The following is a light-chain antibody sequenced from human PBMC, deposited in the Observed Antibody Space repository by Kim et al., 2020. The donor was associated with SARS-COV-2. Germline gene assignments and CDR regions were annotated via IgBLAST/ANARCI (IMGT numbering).Light chain of an antibody. CDR2: RNN. CDR3: AAWDDSLSGRV. CDR1: SSNIGINY. Sequence: LTQPPSASGTPGQRVTISCSGSSSNIGINYVYWYQQLPGTAPKLLIYRNNQRPSGVPDRFSGSKSGTSASLAISGLRSEDEADYYCAAWDDSLSGRVFGGGTQLTVL. V-gene: IGLV1-47*01. J-gene: IGLJ3*02.